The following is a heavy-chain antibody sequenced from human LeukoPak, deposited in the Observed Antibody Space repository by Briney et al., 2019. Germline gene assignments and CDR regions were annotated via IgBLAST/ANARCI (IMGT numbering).Heavy chain of an antibody. Sequence: GGSLRLSCTASGFTFSTYEMNWVRQAPGKGLEWISYISGSGSSIFYADSLQGRFTVSRDNAKNSVYLQMNSLRAEDTAVYYCARAYSSSWYGDAFDMWGQGTMVTVSS. CDR1: GFTFSTYE. D-gene: IGHD6-13*01. V-gene: IGHV3-48*03. J-gene: IGHJ3*02. CDR2: ISGSGSSI. CDR3: ARAYSSSWYGDAFDM.